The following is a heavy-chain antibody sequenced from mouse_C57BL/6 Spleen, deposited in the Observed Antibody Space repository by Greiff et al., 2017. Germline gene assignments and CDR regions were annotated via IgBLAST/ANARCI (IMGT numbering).Heavy chain of an antibody. J-gene: IGHJ2*01. D-gene: IGHD1-1*01. CDR3: ARSVYGNSFFDY. CDR2: IYPGVGDT. V-gene: IGHV1-80*01. CDR1: GYAFSSYW. Sequence: VQLQQSGAELVKPGASVKISCKASGYAFSSYWMNWVKQRPGKGLEWIGQIYPGVGDTNYNGKFKGKATLTADKSSSTAYMQLSSLTSEDSAVYFCARSVYGNSFFDYWGQGTTLTVSS.